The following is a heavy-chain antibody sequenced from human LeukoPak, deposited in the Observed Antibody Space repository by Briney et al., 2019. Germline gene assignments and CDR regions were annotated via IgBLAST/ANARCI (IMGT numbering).Heavy chain of an antibody. D-gene: IGHD5-12*01. J-gene: IGHJ4*02. Sequence: GGSLRLSCAASGFTFSSYAMSWVRQAPGKGLEWVSAISGSGGSTYYADSVKGRFTISRDNSKNTLYLQMNSLRAEDTAVYYCARDSEPYVDIVATIWNYFDYWGQGTLVTVSS. V-gene: IGHV3-23*01. CDR3: ARDSEPYVDIVATIWNYFDY. CDR1: GFTFSSYA. CDR2: ISGSGGST.